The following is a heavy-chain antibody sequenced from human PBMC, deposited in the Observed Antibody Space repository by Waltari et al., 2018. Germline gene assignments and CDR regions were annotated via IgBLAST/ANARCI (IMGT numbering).Heavy chain of an antibody. CDR1: GYFFHRSV. V-gene: IGHV1-18*04. CDR3: ARDRSSSDY. D-gene: IGHD6-6*01. J-gene: IGHJ4*02. CDR2: VRAENGDT. Sequence: QVQLVQSGGEVKKPGASVKVPCKASGYFFHRSVITWVRQAPGQGLEWMGWVRAENGDTNYAQRLQGRVTMTTDTSTTTAYMELTSLRTDDTAVYYCARDRSSSDYWGQGTLVTVSS.